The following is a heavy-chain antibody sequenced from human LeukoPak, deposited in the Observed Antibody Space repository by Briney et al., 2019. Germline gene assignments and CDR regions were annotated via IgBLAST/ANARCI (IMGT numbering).Heavy chain of an antibody. CDR2: INTNTGNP. CDR1: GYTFTSYA. J-gene: IGHJ6*03. CDR3: ARDRDFWSGYSLYYYYYYMDV. V-gene: IGHV7-4-1*02. Sequence: GASVKVSCKASGYTFTSYAMNWVRQAPGQGLEWMGWINTNTGNPTYAQGFTGRFVFSLDTSVSTAYLQISSLKAEDTAVYYCARDRDFWSGYSLYYYYYYMDVWGKGTTVTVSS. D-gene: IGHD3-3*01.